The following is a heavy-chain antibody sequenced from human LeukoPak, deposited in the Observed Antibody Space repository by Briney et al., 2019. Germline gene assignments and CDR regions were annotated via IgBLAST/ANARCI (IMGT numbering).Heavy chain of an antibody. CDR1: GGSFSGYY. CDR3: ARDVGGKYYFDY. D-gene: IGHD2-15*01. V-gene: IGHV4-34*09. J-gene: IGHJ4*02. CDR2: IYYTGSTF. Sequence: SETLSLTCAVYGGSFSGYYWSWIRQPPGKGLEWVGYIYYTGSTFHYNPSLKSRLAMSVDTSKNQFSLSLRSVSAADTAVYYCARDVGGKYYFDYWGQGTLVTVSS.